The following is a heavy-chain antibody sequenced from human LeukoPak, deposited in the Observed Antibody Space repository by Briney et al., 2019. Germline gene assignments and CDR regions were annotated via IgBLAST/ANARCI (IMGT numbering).Heavy chain of an antibody. CDR2: ISSSGNTI. J-gene: IGHJ4*02. V-gene: IGHV3-48*03. D-gene: IGHD1-1*01. CDR3: ASVHRALNY. CDR1: GFTFSIYE. Sequence: GGSLRLSCAASGFTFSIYEMNWVRQAPGKGLEWVSYISSSGNTIYHAVFVKGRFTISRDNAKNSLYLKMNSLRAEDTAVYYCASVHRALNYWGQGTLVTVSS.